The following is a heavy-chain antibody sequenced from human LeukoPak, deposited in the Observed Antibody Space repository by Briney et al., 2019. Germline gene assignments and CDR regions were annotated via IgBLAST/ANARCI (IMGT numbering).Heavy chain of an antibody. CDR3: AREVKWLLLLFFDY. J-gene: IGHJ4*02. CDR1: GFTFSTCG. Sequence: PGGSLRLSCAASGFTFSTCGMHWVRQAPGKGLEWVAFIRYDGSNKYYADSVKGRFTISRDNAKNSLYLQMNSLRAEDTAVYYCAREVKWLLLLFFDYWGQGTLVTVSS. D-gene: IGHD3-22*01. CDR2: IRYDGSNK. V-gene: IGHV3-30*02.